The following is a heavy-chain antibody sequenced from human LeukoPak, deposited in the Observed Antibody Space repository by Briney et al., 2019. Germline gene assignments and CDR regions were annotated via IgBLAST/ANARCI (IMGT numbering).Heavy chain of an antibody. CDR3: ARAPESGSGWYSEYYFDY. V-gene: IGHV4-28*03. D-gene: IGHD6-19*01. Sequence: PSETLSLTCAVSGYSISSSNWWGWIRQPPGKGLGWIGYIYYSGSTYYNPSLKSRVTMSVDTSKNQFSLKLSSVTAVDTAVYYCARAPESGSGWYSEYYFDYWGQGTLVTVSS. CDR1: GYSISSSNW. CDR2: IYYSGST. J-gene: IGHJ4*02.